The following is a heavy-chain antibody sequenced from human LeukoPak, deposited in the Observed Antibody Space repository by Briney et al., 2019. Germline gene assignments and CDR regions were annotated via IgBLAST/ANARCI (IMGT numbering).Heavy chain of an antibody. Sequence: GGSLRLSCAASGFTFSSYWMSWVRQAPGKGLEWVANIKQDGSEKYYVDSVKGRFTISRDNAKNSLYLQMNSLRAEDTAVYYCAREEDIVVVPAACAFDIWGQGTMVTVSS. J-gene: IGHJ3*02. CDR1: GFTFSSYW. D-gene: IGHD2-2*01. CDR2: IKQDGSEK. CDR3: AREEDIVVVPAACAFDI. V-gene: IGHV3-7*01.